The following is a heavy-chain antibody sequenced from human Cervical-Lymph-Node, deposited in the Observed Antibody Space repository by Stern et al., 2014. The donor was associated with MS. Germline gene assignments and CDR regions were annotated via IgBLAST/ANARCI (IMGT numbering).Heavy chain of an antibody. D-gene: IGHD4-11*01. CDR3: ARETVTLDYGMDV. Sequence: VQLVQSGGGLVKPGGSLRLSCAASGFTFSSYSMNWVRQAPGKGLEWVSSISSSSSYIYYADSVKGRFTISRDNAKNSLYLQMNSLRAEDTAVYYCARETVTLDYGMDVWGQGTTVTVSS. CDR1: GFTFSSYS. CDR2: ISSSSSYI. V-gene: IGHV3-21*01. J-gene: IGHJ6*02.